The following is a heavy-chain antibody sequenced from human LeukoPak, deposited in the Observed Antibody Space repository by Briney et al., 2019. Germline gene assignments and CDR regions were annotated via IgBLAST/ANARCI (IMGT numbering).Heavy chain of an antibody. V-gene: IGHV1-46*01. CDR3: AKSNSLYYYDSSGITPLYFDY. D-gene: IGHD3-22*01. CDR2: INPSGGST. J-gene: IGHJ4*02. CDR1: GYTFTSYY. Sequence: ASVKVSCKASGYTFTSYYMHGVRQAPGQGLEWMGIINPSGGSTSYAQKFQGRVTMTRDTSTSTVYMELSSLRSEDTAVYYCAKSNSLYYYDSSGITPLYFDYWGQGTLVTVSS.